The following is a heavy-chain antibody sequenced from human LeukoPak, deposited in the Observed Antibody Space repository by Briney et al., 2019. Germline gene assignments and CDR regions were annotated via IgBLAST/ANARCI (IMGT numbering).Heavy chain of an antibody. V-gene: IGHV3-73*01. CDR2: VRSKGYNYVT. CDR1: GFTVSGSA. CDR3: ATLGETSGWYPDH. D-gene: IGHD6-19*01. J-gene: IGHJ4*02. Sequence: PGGSLKLSCAASGFTVSGSAMHWVRQASGKGLEWLGRVRSKGYNYVTAYGASVKDRFIISRDDSKSTAYLQMSSLKSEDTAVYYCATLGETSGWYPDHWGQGTLVTVSS.